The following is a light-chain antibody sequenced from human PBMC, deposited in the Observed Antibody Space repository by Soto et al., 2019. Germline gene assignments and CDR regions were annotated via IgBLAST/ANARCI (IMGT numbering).Light chain of an antibody. CDR1: QTVNNIF. J-gene: IGKJ5*01. Sequence: EFVLTQSPGTLSLSPGERATLSCRASQTVNNIFLAWYQQKPGQAPRLLIYGASTRATGIPDRFSGSGSGTDFTLTISRLEPEDFAVYSCHQYGRSPRTFGQGTRLEIK. V-gene: IGKV3-20*01. CDR2: GAS. CDR3: HQYGRSPRT.